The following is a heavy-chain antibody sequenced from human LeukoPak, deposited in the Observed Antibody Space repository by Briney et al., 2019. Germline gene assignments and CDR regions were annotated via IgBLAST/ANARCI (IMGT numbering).Heavy chain of an antibody. Sequence: GGSLSLSSAASRFTFSRYAMDCVPQAPGKGGGGVAVISNDGRNKYYTDPVRVRFTISRNNPKNTLYLQRNSLRAETTACYYCARGISILLILFHDWGEETQDTVPS. D-gene: IGHD3-3*01. CDR2: ISNDGRNK. V-gene: IGHV3-30*04. CDR3: ARGISILLILFHD. CDR1: RFTFSRYA. J-gene: IGHJ4*02.